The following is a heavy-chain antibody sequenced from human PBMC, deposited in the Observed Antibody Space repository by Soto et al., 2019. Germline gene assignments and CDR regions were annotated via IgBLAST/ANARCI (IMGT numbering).Heavy chain of an antibody. D-gene: IGHD4-4*01. CDR3: ARGDGWLQSYYYYYDGMDV. CDR1: GYSISSGYY. J-gene: IGHJ6*02. V-gene: IGHV4-38-2*01. Sequence: SETLSLTCAVSGYSISSGYYWGWIRQPPGKGLEWIGSIYHSGSTYYDPSLKSRVTISVDTSKNQFSLKLSSVTAADTAVYYCARGDGWLQSYYYYYDGMDVWGQGTTVT. CDR2: IYHSGST.